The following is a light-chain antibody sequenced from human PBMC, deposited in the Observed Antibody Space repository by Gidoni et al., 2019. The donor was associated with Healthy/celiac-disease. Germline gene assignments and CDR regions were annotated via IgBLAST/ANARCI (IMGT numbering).Light chain of an antibody. Sequence: DIVMTQSPDSLAVSLGERATINCKSSQSVLYSSQNKNYLAWYQQKPVQPPKLLIYWASTRESGVPDRFSGSGSGTDFTLTISSLQAEDVGVYYCQQYDSTPRTFGQGTKVEIK. V-gene: IGKV4-1*01. CDR3: QQYDSTPRT. CDR2: WAS. CDR1: QSVLYSSQNKNY. J-gene: IGKJ1*01.